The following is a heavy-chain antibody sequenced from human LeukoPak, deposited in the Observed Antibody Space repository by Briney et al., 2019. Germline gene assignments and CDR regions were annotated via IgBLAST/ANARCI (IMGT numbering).Heavy chain of an antibody. V-gene: IGHV1-2*02. CDR1: GYTFTGYY. Sequence: ASVKVSCKASGYTFTGYYMHWVRQAPGQGLEWMGWINPNSGGTNYAQKFQGRVTMTRDTSISTAYMELSRLRSDDTAVYYCACPHAPMQDIAGGWFDPWGQGTLVTVSS. CDR2: INPNSGGT. J-gene: IGHJ5*02. CDR3: ACPHAPMQDIAGGWFDP. D-gene: IGHD2-15*01.